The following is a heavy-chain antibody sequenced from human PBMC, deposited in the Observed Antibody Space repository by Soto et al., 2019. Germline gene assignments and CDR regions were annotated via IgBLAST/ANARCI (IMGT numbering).Heavy chain of an antibody. J-gene: IGHJ5*01. CDR3: VKGAWLDF. CDR2: ISDDGTRT. CDR1: GFTFNTFE. Sequence: EVQLLESWGGLVQPGGSLRLSCAASGFTFNTFEMSWVRQAPGRGLEWVSFISDDGTRTYYADAVKGRFTISRDNSKYTLYLQMNSLTVEDTAVYAWVKGAWLDFWGQGTMVTVSS. V-gene: IGHV3-23*01.